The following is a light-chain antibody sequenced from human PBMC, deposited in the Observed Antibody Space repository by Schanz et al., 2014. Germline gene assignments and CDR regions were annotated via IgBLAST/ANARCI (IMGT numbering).Light chain of an antibody. CDR3: SSYAGNKYV. V-gene: IGLV2-8*01. CDR1: SSDVGGYNF. Sequence: QSALTQPASVSGSPGQSVTISCTGTSSDVGGYNFVSWYQQHPGKAPKLMIYEGSKRPSGVSNRFSGSKSGNTASLTVSGLQAEDEADYYCSSYAGNKYVFGTGTKLTAL. J-gene: IGLJ1*01. CDR2: EGS.